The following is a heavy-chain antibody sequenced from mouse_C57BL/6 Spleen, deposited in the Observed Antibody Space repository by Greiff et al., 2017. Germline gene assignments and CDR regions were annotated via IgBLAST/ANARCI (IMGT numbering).Heavy chain of an antibody. CDR3: ARHGYYDY. D-gene: IGHD2-3*01. CDR1: GFTFSDYG. Sequence: EVQGVESGGGLVKPGGSLKLSCAASGFTFSDYGMHWVRQAPEKGLEWVAYISSGSSTIYYADTVKGRFTISRDNAKNTLFLQMTSLRSEDTAMYYCARHGYYDYWGQGTTLTVSS. V-gene: IGHV5-17*01. J-gene: IGHJ2*01. CDR2: ISSGSSTI.